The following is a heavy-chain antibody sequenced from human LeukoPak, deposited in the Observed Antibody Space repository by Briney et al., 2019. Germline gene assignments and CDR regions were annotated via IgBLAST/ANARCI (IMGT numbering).Heavy chain of an antibody. CDR1: GFTFEDYG. V-gene: IGHV3-20*04. Sequence: GGSLRLSCAASGFTFEDYGMSWVRQAPGKGLEWVSGINWNGGSTGYADSVKGRFTISRDNAKNSLYLQMNSLRAEDTALYYCARLGVGATRDAFDIWGQGTMVTVSS. J-gene: IGHJ3*02. CDR2: INWNGGST. D-gene: IGHD1-26*01. CDR3: ARLGVGATRDAFDI.